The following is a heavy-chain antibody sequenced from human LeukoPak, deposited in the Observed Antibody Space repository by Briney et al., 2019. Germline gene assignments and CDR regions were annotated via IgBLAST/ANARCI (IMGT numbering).Heavy chain of an antibody. CDR1: GVTFSSYG. CDR3: AQELSRISESYFDY. D-gene: IGHD2/OR15-2a*01. CDR2: IWYDGTNN. V-gene: IGHV3-33*06. Sequence: AGSLRLSCAASGVTFSSYGMHWIRQAPGKGLEWVAVIWYDGTNNYYSDSVKGRFPISRDHSKNTLYLQMNSLSAEDTAVYYCAQELSRISESYFDYWGQGTLVTVSS. J-gene: IGHJ4*02.